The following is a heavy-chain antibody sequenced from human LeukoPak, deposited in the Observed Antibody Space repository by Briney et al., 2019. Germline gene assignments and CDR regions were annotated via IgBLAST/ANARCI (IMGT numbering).Heavy chain of an antibody. D-gene: IGHD3-22*01. CDR3: TRGHDSSGYRIDY. V-gene: IGHV4-34*01. CDR1: GGSFSGYY. J-gene: IGHJ4*02. CDR2: INHSGST. Sequence: SETLSLTCAVYGGSFSGYYWSWIRQPPGKGLEWIGEINHSGSTNYNPSLKSRVTISVDTSKNQFSLKLSSVTAADTAVYYCTRGHDSSGYRIDYWGQGTLVTVSS.